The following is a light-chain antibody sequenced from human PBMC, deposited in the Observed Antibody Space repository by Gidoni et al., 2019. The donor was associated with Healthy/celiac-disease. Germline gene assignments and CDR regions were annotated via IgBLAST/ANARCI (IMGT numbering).Light chain of an antibody. V-gene: IGKV3-20*01. CDR2: GAS. CDR3: QQYGSSPLT. Sequence: EIVLTQSPATLSLSPGERATLSCRASQSVSSSYLAWYQQKPGQAPRLLIYGASSRATGIPDRVSGSGSGTDFTLTISRLEPEDFAVYYCQQYGSSPLTFGPGTKVDIK. CDR1: QSVSSSY. J-gene: IGKJ3*01.